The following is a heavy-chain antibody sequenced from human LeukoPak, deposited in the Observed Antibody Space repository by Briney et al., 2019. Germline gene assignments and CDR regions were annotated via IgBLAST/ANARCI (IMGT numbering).Heavy chain of an antibody. V-gene: IGHV1-2*02. Sequence: ASVKVSCKASGYTFTGYYMHWVRQAPGQGLEWMGWINPNSGGTNYAQKFQGRVTMTRDTSISTAYMELSRLRSDDTAVYYCAREYSSGWYDNFDYWGQGTLVTVSS. D-gene: IGHD6-19*01. CDR3: AREYSSGWYDNFDY. J-gene: IGHJ4*02. CDR1: GYTFTGYY. CDR2: INPNSGGT.